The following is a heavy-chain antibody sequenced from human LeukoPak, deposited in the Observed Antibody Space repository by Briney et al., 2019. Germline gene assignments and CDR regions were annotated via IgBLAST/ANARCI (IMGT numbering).Heavy chain of an antibody. Sequence: ASVKVSCKASGYTFTSYYMHWVRQAPGQGLEWMGIINPSGGSTSYAQKFQGRVTMTRDMSTSTVYMELSRLRSDDTAVYYCASVVAAAGPVPDYWGQGTLVTVSS. D-gene: IGHD6-13*01. J-gene: IGHJ4*02. V-gene: IGHV1-46*01. CDR1: GYTFTSYY. CDR2: INPSGGST. CDR3: ASVVAAAGPVPDY.